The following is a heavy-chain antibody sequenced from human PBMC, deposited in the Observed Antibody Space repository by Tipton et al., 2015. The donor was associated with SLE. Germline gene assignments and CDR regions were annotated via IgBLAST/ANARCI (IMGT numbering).Heavy chain of an antibody. CDR1: GFTFSSYA. CDR3: AKDKGKPGLYLDGMDV. CDR2: ISGSGGST. Sequence: SLRLSCAASGFTFSSYAMSWVRQAPGKGLEWVSAISGSGGSTYYADSVKGRFTISRDNSKNTLYLQMNSLRAEDTAVYYCAKDKGKPGLYLDGMDVWGQGTTVTVSS. J-gene: IGHJ6*02. D-gene: IGHD1-14*01. V-gene: IGHV3-23*01.